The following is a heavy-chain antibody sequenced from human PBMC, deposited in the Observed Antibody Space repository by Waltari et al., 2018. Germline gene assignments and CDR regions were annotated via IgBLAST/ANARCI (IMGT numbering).Heavy chain of an antibody. CDR2: ISGSVGST. CDR3: AKDQIDYDSSGYYAFDI. J-gene: IGHJ3*02. Sequence: EVQLVESGGGLVQPGGSLRLSCAASGFTFSSYAISWVRQAPGKGLEWVSAISGSVGSTYYEDSVKGRFTISRDNSKNTLYLQMNSLRAEDTAVYYCAKDQIDYDSSGYYAFDIWGQGTMVTVSS. CDR1: GFTFSSYA. D-gene: IGHD3-22*01. V-gene: IGHV3-23*04.